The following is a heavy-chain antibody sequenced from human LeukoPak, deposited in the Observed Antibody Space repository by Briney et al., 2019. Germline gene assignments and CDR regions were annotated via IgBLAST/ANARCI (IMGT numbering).Heavy chain of an antibody. J-gene: IGHJ4*02. V-gene: IGHV4-34*01. D-gene: IGHD3-22*01. CDR2: INHSGST. Sequence: KPSETLSLTCAVYGGSFSGYYWSWIRQPPGKGLEWIGEINHSGSTNYNPSLKSRVTISVDTSKNQFSLKLSSVTAADTAVYYCARVRKRYYYDSSGFADCWGQGTLVTVSS. CDR1: GGSFSGYY. CDR3: ARVRKRYYYDSSGFADC.